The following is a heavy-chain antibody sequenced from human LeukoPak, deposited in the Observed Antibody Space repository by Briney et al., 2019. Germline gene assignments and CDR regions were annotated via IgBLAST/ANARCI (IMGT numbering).Heavy chain of an antibody. J-gene: IGHJ6*02. Sequence: GESLKISCKASGYSFTFAKNWIGWVRQVPGKGLEWMGIIYPVDSDTRYNPSFQGQVTISVDKSISTTYLQWSSLKASDTAIYYCARHLATVTASSQYYYYGMDVWGQGTTVTVSS. V-gene: IGHV5-51*01. D-gene: IGHD4-17*01. CDR2: IYPVDSDT. CDR1: GYSFTFAKNW. CDR3: ARHLATVTASSQYYYYGMDV.